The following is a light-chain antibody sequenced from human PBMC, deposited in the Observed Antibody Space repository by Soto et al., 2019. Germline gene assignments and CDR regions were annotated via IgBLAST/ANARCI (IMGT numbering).Light chain of an antibody. J-gene: IGKJ1*01. CDR1: QSITGSF. Sequence: EVVLTQSPATLSLSPGERATLSCGASQSITGSFLAWYQQKPGLAPRLLMYDASNRATDIPDRFSGSGSGTDFTLTISRLEPEDCAVYYCQQYSSSPWTFGQGTKVDIK. CDR2: DAS. V-gene: IGKV3D-20*01. CDR3: QQYSSSPWT.